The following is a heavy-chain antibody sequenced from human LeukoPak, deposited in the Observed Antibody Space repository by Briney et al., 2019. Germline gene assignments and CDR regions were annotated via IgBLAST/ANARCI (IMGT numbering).Heavy chain of an antibody. D-gene: IGHD6-13*01. Sequence: PSETLSLTCTVSGGSISSSSYYWGWIRQPPGKGLECIGSIYYSGSTYYNPSLKSRVTMSVDTSKNQFSLKLSSVTAADTAVYYCARIVAAAGTYYYYYMDVWGKGTTVTISS. CDR2: IYYSGST. CDR3: ARIVAAAGTYYYYYMDV. CDR1: GGSISSSSYY. J-gene: IGHJ6*03. V-gene: IGHV4-39*07.